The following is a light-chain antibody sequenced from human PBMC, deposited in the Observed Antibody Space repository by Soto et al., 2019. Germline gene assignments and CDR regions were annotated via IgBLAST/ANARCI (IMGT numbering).Light chain of an antibody. J-gene: IGKJ1*01. CDR2: QAS. Sequence: DIQMTQSPSTLSASAGDRVTITCRASQSIGSWLAWYQQKPGKAPKFLIYQASSLESGVPSRFSGSGYGTEFTLTISSLQPDDFATYYCQQYNTYPWTFGQGTKVEIK. CDR1: QSIGSW. CDR3: QQYNTYPWT. V-gene: IGKV1-5*03.